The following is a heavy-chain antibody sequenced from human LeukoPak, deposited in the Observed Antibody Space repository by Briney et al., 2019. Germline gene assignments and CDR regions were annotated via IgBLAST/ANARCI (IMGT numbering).Heavy chain of an antibody. V-gene: IGHV3-33*01. D-gene: IGHD1-26*01. Sequence: PGGSLRLSCAASGFIFSYYGMHWARQAPGKGLEWVADIWGGGSNKYYADSVKGRFTISRDNSKNTLYLQMNSLRAEDTAVYYCARDQSGGSYVFEYWGQGTLVTVSS. CDR3: ARDQSGGSYVFEY. CDR2: IWGGGSNK. CDR1: GFIFSYYG. J-gene: IGHJ4*02.